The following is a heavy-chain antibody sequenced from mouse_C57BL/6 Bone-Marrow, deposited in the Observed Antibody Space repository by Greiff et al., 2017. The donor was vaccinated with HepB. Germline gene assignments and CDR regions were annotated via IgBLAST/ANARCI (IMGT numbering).Heavy chain of an antibody. D-gene: IGHD2-12*01. CDR3: ARSCYGY. Sequence: QVHVKQPGAELVKPGASVKMSCKASGYTFTSYWITWVKQRPGQGLEWIGDIYPGSGSTNYNEKFKSKATLTVDTSSSTAYMQLSSLTSEDSAVYYCARSCYGYWGQGTTLTVSS. V-gene: IGHV1-55*01. J-gene: IGHJ2*01. CDR2: IYPGSGST. CDR1: GYTFTSYW.